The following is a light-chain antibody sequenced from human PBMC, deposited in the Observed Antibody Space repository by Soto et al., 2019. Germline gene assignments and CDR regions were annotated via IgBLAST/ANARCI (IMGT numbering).Light chain of an antibody. CDR3: QQYGASPWT. CDR2: GAS. CDR1: QSVSSSY. Sequence: ILLTQSPGTLSLSPGERATLSCRASQSVSSSYLAWYQQKPGQAHRLLTYGASSRATGIPARFSGSGSGTEFTLTISSLQSEDFAVYHCQQYGASPWTFGQGTKV. J-gene: IGKJ1*01. V-gene: IGKV3-20*01.